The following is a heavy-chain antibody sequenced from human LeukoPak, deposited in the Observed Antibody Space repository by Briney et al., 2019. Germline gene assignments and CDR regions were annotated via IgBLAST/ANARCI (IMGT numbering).Heavy chain of an antibody. Sequence: GGSLRLSCAASGFTFSSYSMNWVRQAPGKGLEWVSSISSSCSYIYYADSVKGRFTISRDNAKNSLYLQMNSLRAEDTAVYYCARENRNYYDSSGYYPENWFDPWGQGTLVTVSS. D-gene: IGHD3-22*01. V-gene: IGHV3-21*01. CDR2: ISSSCSYI. CDR3: ARENRNYYDSSGYYPENWFDP. CDR1: GFTFSSYS. J-gene: IGHJ5*02.